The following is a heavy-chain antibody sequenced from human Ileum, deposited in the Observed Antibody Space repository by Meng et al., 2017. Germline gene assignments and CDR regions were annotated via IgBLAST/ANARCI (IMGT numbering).Heavy chain of an antibody. D-gene: IGHD3-10*01. CDR3: AREGSWFGADY. V-gene: IGHV4-34*01. CDR2: VNHNGGT. Sequence: VQLQQGGAGLVKPTETLSFTCTVYGATFTGYSWTWTRPSPGKGLEWIGEVNHNGGTNYSPSRKSRVIISIDTSKNQFSLKLTAVTATDAAVYYCAREGSWFGADYWGQGTLVTVSS. J-gene: IGHJ4*02. CDR1: GATFTGYS.